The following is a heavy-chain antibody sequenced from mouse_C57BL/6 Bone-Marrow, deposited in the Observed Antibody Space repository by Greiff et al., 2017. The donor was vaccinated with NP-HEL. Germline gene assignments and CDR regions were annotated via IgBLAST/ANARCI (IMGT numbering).Heavy chain of an antibody. Sequence: EVQLQQSGAELVRPGASVKLSCTASGFNIKDDYMHWVKQRPEQGLEWIGWIDPENGDTEYASKFQGKATITADTSSNTAYLQLSSLTSEDTAVYYGTTDYGNYLPWGQGTSVTVSS. V-gene: IGHV14-4*01. J-gene: IGHJ4*01. CDR1: GFNIKDDY. D-gene: IGHD2-1*01. CDR2: IDPENGDT. CDR3: TTDYGNYLP.